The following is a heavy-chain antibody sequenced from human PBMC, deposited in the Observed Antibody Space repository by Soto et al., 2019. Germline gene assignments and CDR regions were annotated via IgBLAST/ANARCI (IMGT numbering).Heavy chain of an antibody. J-gene: IGHJ4*02. D-gene: IGHD3-16*01. CDR1: GGSIGSHY. V-gene: IGHV4-59*08. Sequence: QVQLQESGPGLVKPSETLSLTCTVSGGSIGSHYWSWIRQPPGEGLEWIGRASYSGSPNYNPSLKRRVTISIDTSKNQFSLKLTSVTAADTAVYYCARQWGGDYWGQGTLVTVSS. CDR2: ASYSGSP. CDR3: ARQWGGDY.